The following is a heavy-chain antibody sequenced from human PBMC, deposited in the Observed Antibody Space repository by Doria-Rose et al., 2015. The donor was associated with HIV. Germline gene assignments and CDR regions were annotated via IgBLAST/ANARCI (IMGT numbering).Heavy chain of an antibody. CDR3: ARIKSSRWSHKYYFDF. V-gene: IGHV2-26*01. D-gene: IGHD6-13*01. CDR2: IFSDDER. J-gene: IGHJ4*02. Sequence: TLKESGPVLVKPTETLTLTCTVSGVSLSSPGMGVSWIRQPPGKALEWLANIFSDDERSYNTSLKSRLTISRGTSKSQVVFTRTDMDPVDTATYYCARIKSSRWSHKYYFDFWGQGTLVIVSA. CDR1: GVSLSSPGMG.